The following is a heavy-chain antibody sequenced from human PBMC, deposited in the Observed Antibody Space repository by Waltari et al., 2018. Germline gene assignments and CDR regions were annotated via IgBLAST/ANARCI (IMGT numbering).Heavy chain of an antibody. CDR2: IYYTGST. Sequence: QVQLQESGPSLLKPSETLSLICTVSGGSISGFYWSWVRQPPGKGLDWIGYIYYTGSTNFHPSLKSRVTMSVDTSQTQFSLKLSSVTAADTAFYYCARGGGGDWAWFDPWGQGTLVTVSS. CDR3: ARGGGGDWAWFDP. J-gene: IGHJ5*02. D-gene: IGHD2-21*02. CDR1: GGSISGFY. V-gene: IGHV4-59*01.